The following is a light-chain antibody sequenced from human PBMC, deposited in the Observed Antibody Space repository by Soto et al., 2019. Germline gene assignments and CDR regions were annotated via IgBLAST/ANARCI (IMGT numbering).Light chain of an antibody. CDR3: SSYTTSSTRV. CDR1: SSHVGIYNY. V-gene: IGLV2-14*01. CDR2: EVT. J-gene: IGLJ1*01. Sequence: QSALTQPASVSGSPGQSIAISCTGSSSHVGIYNYVSWYQQHPGKVPKLIIYEVTNRPSGVSNRFSGSKSGNTASLTISGLQAEDEADYYCSSYTTSSTRVFGTGTKLTVL.